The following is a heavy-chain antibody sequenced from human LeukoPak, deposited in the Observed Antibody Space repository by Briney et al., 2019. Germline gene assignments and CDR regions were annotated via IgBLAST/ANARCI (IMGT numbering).Heavy chain of an antibody. V-gene: IGHV3-7*01. CDR1: GFTFSSYL. CDR2: INQDGSEK. CDR3: ARDRALYDSRRGYYYTEDDY. Sequence: GGSLRLSCAASGFTFSSYLMSWVRQAPGKGLEWVANINQDGSEKYYVDSVKGRFSISRDSARSSLYLQMNTLRADDTAVYYCARDRALYDSRRGYYYTEDDYWGQGTLVTVSS. D-gene: IGHD3-22*01. J-gene: IGHJ4*02.